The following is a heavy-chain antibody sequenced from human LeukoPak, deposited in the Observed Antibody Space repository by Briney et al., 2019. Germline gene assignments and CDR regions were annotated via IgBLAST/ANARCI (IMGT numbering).Heavy chain of an antibody. V-gene: IGHV3-53*01. CDR2: FYSGGKT. D-gene: IGHD4-17*01. Sequence: GGSLRLSCAASGFTVSSSYMSWVRQAPGKGLEWVSVFYSGGKTYYTDSVKGRFTISRDNSKNTLYLQMNSLRAEDTAVYYCAKSPYGDYLGIDYRGQGTLVTVSS. CDR3: AKSPYGDYLGIDY. CDR1: GFTVSSSY. J-gene: IGHJ4*02.